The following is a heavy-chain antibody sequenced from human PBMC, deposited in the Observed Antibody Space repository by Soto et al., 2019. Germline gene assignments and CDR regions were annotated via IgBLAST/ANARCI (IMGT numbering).Heavy chain of an antibody. V-gene: IGHV1-69*02. CDR2: IIPILGIA. CDR1: GGTFSSYT. J-gene: IGHJ4*02. CDR3: ASIKTTVPTYFDY. D-gene: IGHD4-17*01. Sequence: QVQLVQSGAEVKKPGSSVKVSCKASGGTFSSYTISWVRQAPGQGLEWMGRIIPILGIANYAQKFQGRVTXTXDXXTSTAYMELSSLRSEDTAVYYCASIKTTVPTYFDYWGQGTLVTVSS.